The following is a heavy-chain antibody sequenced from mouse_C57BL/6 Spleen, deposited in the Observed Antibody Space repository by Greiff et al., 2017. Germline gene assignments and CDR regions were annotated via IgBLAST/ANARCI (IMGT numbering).Heavy chain of an antibody. CDR1: GFTFNTYA. CDR2: IRSKSSNYAT. CDR3: VRVEDWDEGYAMDY. V-gene: IGHV10-3*01. D-gene: IGHD4-1*01. J-gene: IGHJ4*01. Sequence: EVHLVESGGGLVQPKGSLKLSCAASGFTFNTYAMHWVRQAPGKGLEWVARIRSKSSNYATYYADSVKDRFTISRDDSQSMLYLQMNNLKTEDTAMYYCVRVEDWDEGYAMDYWGQGTSVTVSS.